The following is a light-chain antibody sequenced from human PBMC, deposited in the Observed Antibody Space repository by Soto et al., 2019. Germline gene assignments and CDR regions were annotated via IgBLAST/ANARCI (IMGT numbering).Light chain of an antibody. Sequence: QSVLTQPPSVSAAPGQKVTISCSGSSSNIGNNDVSVSWYQQLPGTAPKLLIYDNNKRPSGIPGRFSGSKSGTSATLAITGLQTGDEANYFCGTWDSGLSAGVFGGGTKLTVL. J-gene: IGLJ3*02. CDR1: SSNIGNND. CDR2: DNN. CDR3: GTWDSGLSAGV. V-gene: IGLV1-51*01.